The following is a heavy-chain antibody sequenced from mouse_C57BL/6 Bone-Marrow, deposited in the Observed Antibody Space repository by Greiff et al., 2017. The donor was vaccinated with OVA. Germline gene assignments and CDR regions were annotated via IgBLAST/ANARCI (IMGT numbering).Heavy chain of an antibody. J-gene: IGHJ2*01. V-gene: IGHV1-64*01. Sequence: QVQLQQPGAELVKPGASVKLSCKASGYTFTSYWMHWVKQRPGQGLEWIGMIHPNSGSTNYNEKFKSKATLTVDKSSSTAYMQLSSLTSEDSAVYYCARSYYYGSSYVGTTCDYWGQGTTLTVSS. CDR2: IHPNSGST. CDR3: ARSYYYGSSYVGTTCDY. CDR1: GYTFTSYW. D-gene: IGHD1-1*01.